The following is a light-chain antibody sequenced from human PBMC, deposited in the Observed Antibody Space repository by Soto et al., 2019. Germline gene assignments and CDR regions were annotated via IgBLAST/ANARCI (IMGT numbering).Light chain of an antibody. CDR1: NSDVGGFNY. J-gene: IGLJ2*01. Sequence: QSVLTQPASVSAAPGQSVTISCTGTNSDVGGFNYVSWYQQHPGKVPKLIIFEVSDRPSGVSSRFSGSKSGDRASLIISGLQAEDEADYYCTSYTTRSTLVFGGGTKLTVL. CDR2: EVS. CDR3: TSYTTRSTLV. V-gene: IGLV2-14*01.